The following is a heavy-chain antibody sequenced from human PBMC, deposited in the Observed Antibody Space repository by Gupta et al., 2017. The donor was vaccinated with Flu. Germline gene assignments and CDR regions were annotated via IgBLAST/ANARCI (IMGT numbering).Heavy chain of an antibody. CDR2: LHDDGGKA. Sequence: EVQLVESGGGLVQPGESLRLSCAASGFTFSGYWMHWVRQAPGKGLIWVSRLHDDGGKAFYAESVEGRFTTSRDNVRNTLYLQMNSLRDEDTAVYYCVRESPGRGIWYRDLWGRGTPVTVSS. V-gene: IGHV3-74*01. CDR1: GFTFSGYW. J-gene: IGHJ2*01. CDR3: VRESPGRGIWYRDL.